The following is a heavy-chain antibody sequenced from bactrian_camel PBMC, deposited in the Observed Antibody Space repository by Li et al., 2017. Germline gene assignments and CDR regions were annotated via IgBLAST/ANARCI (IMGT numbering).Heavy chain of an antibody. CDR2: ISSGGLIT. Sequence: DVQLVESGGGSVQAGGSLRLSCAASGFTFSSSDMSWVRQAPGKGVEWVSAISSGGLITDYLNSVKYRFTISRDNAKNTLYLQMNGLKTEDTAIYYCVKGWRAPAGPRGQGTQVTVS. J-gene: IGHJ4*01. CDR1: GFTFSSSD. V-gene: IGHV3S40*01. CDR3: VKGWRAPAGP.